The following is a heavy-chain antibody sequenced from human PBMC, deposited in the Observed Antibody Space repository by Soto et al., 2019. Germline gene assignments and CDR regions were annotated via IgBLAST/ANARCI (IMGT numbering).Heavy chain of an antibody. D-gene: IGHD3-22*01. CDR1: GGTFSSYA. V-gene: IGHV1-69*06. CDR2: IIPIFGTA. J-gene: IGHJ3*02. Sequence: QVQLVQSGAEVKKPGSSVKVSCKASGGTFSSYAISWVRQGPGQGLEWMGGIIPIFGTANYAQKFQGRVTITADKSTSTAYMELSSLRSEDTAVYYCARDRYYYDSSGYYQQDAFDIWGQGTMVTVSS. CDR3: ARDRYYYDSSGYYQQDAFDI.